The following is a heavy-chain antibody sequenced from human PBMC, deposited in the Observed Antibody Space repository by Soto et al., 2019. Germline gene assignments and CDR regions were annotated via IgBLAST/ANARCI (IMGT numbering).Heavy chain of an antibody. D-gene: IGHD3-22*01. CDR1: GGTLSSYA. CDR3: ASDEEYYYDSSGYRSYYFDY. J-gene: IGHJ4*02. V-gene: IGHV1-69*13. CDR2: IIPIFGTA. Sequence: SVKVSCKASGGTLSSYAISWVRQAPGQGLEWMGGIIPIFGTANYAQKFQGRVTITADESTSTAYMELSSLRSEDTAVYYCASDEEYYYDSSGYRSYYFDYWGQGTLVTVSS.